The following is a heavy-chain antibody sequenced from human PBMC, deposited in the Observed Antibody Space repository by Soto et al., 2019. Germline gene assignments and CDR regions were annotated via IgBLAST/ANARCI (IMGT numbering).Heavy chain of an antibody. D-gene: IGHD1-7*01. V-gene: IGHV3-9*01. Sequence: GGSLRLSCAASGFTFDDYAMHWVRPAPGKGLEWVSGISWNSGSIGYADSVKGRFTISRDNAKNSLYLQMNSLRAEDTALYYCAKDIKAGTTRVPYFDYWGEGTLVTVYS. CDR1: GFTFDDYA. CDR3: AKDIKAGTTRVPYFDY. CDR2: ISWNSGSI. J-gene: IGHJ4*02.